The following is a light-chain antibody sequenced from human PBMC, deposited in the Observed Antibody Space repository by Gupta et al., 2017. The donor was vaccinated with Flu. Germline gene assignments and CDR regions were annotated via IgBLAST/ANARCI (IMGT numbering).Light chain of an antibody. J-gene: IGLJ2*01. V-gene: IGLV3-1*01. CDR1: KLGDKY. CDR2: QES. CDR3: QAWDSRV. Sequence: SYALTQPPSVSVSPGQTASITCSGDKLGDKYACWYQQKPGQSPVLVIYQESKRPSGIPERFSGSNSGNTATLTISGTQAMDEADYYCQAWDSRVFGGGTKLTVL.